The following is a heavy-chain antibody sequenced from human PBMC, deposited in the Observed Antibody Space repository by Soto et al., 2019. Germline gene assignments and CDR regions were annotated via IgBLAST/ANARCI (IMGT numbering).Heavy chain of an antibody. Sequence: GPPSLSWVAAGLLFSRSARNRDRPHTGKGLEWVSAIGVGGDTYYSGSVKGRFTISRENAKSSLYLQMNSLTAEDTAVYYCARERISVGGYEALGLWGQGTMVTVSS. CDR1: GLLFSRSA. J-gene: IGHJ3*01. V-gene: IGHV3-13*01. CDR2: IGVGGDT. CDR3: ARERISVGGYEALGL. D-gene: IGHD2-15*01.